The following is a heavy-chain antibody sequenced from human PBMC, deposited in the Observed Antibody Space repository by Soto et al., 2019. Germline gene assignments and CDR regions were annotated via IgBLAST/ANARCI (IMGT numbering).Heavy chain of an antibody. CDR2: IYYSGST. V-gene: IGHV4-31*03. Sequence: QVQLQELGPGLVKPSQTLSLTCSVSGDSISSGDYYWTWIRQHPGKGLEWIGYIYYSGSTYYKSSLKSRVFISADMTKNQFSLRLSSVSAADTAVYFCARDNQLKRFDLWGQGTLVIVSS. D-gene: IGHD1-1*01. CDR3: ARDNQLKRFDL. CDR1: GDSISSGDYY. J-gene: IGHJ5*02.